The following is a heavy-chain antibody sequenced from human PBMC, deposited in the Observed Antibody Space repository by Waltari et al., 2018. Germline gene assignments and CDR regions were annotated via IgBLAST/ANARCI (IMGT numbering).Heavy chain of an antibody. J-gene: IGHJ4*02. CDR1: GGSFRGYY. CDR2: INHSGST. Sequence: QVQLQQWGAGLLKPSETLSLTCAVYGGSFRGYYWSWIRQPPGKGLEWIGEINHSGSTNYNPSLKSRVTISVDTSKNQFSLKLSSVTAADTAVYYCARGFQAVTHGDFDYWGQGTLVTVSS. CDR3: ARGFQAVTHGDFDY. V-gene: IGHV4-34*01. D-gene: IGHD4-17*01.